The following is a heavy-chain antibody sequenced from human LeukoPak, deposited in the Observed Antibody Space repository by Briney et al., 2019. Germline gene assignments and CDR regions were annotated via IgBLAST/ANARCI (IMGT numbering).Heavy chain of an antibody. Sequence: PGGSLRLSCVASGFTFSSYSMNRVRQAPGKGLEWVSSISSSSSYIYYADSVKGRFTISRDNAKNSLYLQMNSLRAEDTAVYYCARDVSVVVTAIPLDYWGQGTLVTVSS. CDR2: ISSSSSYI. D-gene: IGHD2-21*02. CDR1: GFTFSSYS. V-gene: IGHV3-21*01. J-gene: IGHJ4*02. CDR3: ARDVSVVVTAIPLDY.